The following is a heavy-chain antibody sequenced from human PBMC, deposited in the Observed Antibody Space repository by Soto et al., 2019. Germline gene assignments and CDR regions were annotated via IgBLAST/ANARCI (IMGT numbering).Heavy chain of an antibody. CDR1: GFTFSSYA. CDR3: AKDRSGSYYVDGIFDY. Sequence: EVQLLESGGGLVQPGGSLRLSCAASGFTFSSYAMSWVRQAPGKGLEWVSAISVGGGNTYYADSVKGRFTISRDNSKSTLFLQMNSLRTEDTAVYYCAKDRSGSYYVDGIFDYWGQGTLVTVSS. V-gene: IGHV3-23*01. J-gene: IGHJ4*02. D-gene: IGHD1-26*01. CDR2: ISVGGGNT.